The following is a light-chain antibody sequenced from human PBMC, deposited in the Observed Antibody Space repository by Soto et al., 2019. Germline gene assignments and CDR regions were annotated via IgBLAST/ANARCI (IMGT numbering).Light chain of an antibody. Sequence: QSVLTQPPSVSAAPGQKVTISCSGSSSNIGNNYVSWYQQISGTAPKLLIYDNNKRPSGIPDRFSGSKSGSSATLDITGLQTGDEADYYCGAWDLSLTAGVFGGVTKLTVL. CDR3: GAWDLSLTAGV. V-gene: IGLV1-51*01. CDR1: SSNIGNNY. J-gene: IGLJ2*01. CDR2: DNN.